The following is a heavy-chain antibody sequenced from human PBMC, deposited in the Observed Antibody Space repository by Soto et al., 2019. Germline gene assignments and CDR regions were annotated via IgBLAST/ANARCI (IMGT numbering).Heavy chain of an antibody. D-gene: IGHD3-16*01. Sequence: QVQLQESGPGLVKPSQTLSLTCTVSGGSISSGDYYWSWIRQPPGKGLEWIGYIYYSGSTYYNPSLNSRVTIPVATSKNPFSLKLSSVTAADTGVYYCARDARGGDYDDYWGQGTLVTVSS. J-gene: IGHJ4*02. CDR3: ARDARGGDYDDY. V-gene: IGHV4-30-4*01. CDR2: IYYSGST. CDR1: GGSISSGDYY.